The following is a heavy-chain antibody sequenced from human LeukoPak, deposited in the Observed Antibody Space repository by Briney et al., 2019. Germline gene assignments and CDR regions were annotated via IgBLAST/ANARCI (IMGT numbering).Heavy chain of an antibody. CDR2: IYSGSSST. D-gene: IGHD6-19*01. CDR1: GFTVSSNY. CDR3: ARVGSGWYDFDY. V-gene: IGHV3-53*04. J-gene: IGHJ4*02. Sequence: GGSLRLSCAASGFTVSSNYMSWVRQAPGKGLEWVSVIYSGSSSTYYTDSVKGRFTISRHNYKNTLYLQMNSVRAEDTAVYYCARVGSGWYDFDYWGQGTLVTVSS.